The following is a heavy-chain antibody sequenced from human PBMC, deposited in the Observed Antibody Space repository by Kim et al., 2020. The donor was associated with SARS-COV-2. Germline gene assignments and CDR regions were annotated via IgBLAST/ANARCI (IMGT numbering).Heavy chain of an antibody. CDR1: GFTFSDYC. Sequence: GGSLRLSCAASGFTFSDYCMHWVRQAPGKGPQWVARICEGVHVSNYADSVRGRFTISRDNAKNTLYLQLNSLTAEDTAVYYCVRDFRVADFWGQGTLVTVSS. J-gene: IGHJ4*02. D-gene: IGHD2-15*01. CDR2: ICEGVHVS. CDR3: VRDFRVADF. V-gene: IGHV3-74*01.